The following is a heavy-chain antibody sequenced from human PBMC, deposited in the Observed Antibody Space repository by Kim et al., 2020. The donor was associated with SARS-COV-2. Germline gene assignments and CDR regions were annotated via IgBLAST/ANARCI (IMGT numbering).Heavy chain of an antibody. CDR3: ARQIAAAEAAYCDY. J-gene: IGHJ4*02. Sequence: NPSAESRVTVAVDTSKNQFSLRLSSVTAAGTAVYYCARQIAAAEAAYCDYWGQGALVTVSS. D-gene: IGHD6-13*01. V-gene: IGHV4-59*08.